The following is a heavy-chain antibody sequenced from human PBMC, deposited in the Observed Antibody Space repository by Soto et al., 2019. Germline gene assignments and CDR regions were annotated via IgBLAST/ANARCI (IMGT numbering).Heavy chain of an antibody. D-gene: IGHD3-22*01. CDR1: GGTFSSYA. Sequence: QVQLVQSGAEVKKPGSSVKVSCKASGGTFSSYAISWVRQAPGQGLEWMGGIIPILGTANYAQKFQGRVTITADESTSTAYMELSSLRSEDTAVYYCARVYYDSSGYPSYYYGMDVWGQGTTVTVSS. V-gene: IGHV1-69*01. CDR2: IIPILGTA. CDR3: ARVYYDSSGYPSYYYGMDV. J-gene: IGHJ6*02.